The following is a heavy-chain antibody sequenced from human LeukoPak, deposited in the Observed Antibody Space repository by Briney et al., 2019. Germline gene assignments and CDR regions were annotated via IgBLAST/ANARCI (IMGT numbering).Heavy chain of an antibody. CDR3: ARQGYDILTGYIDAFDI. V-gene: IGHV4-59*08. Sequence: PSETLSLTCTVSGGSISSYYWSWIPQPPGKGLEWIGYISYSGSTNYNPSLKSRVTISIDTSQNQFSLKLRSVTAADTAIYYCARQGYDILTGYIDAFDIWGQGTMVTVSS. D-gene: IGHD3-9*01. J-gene: IGHJ3*02. CDR2: ISYSGST. CDR1: GGSISSYY.